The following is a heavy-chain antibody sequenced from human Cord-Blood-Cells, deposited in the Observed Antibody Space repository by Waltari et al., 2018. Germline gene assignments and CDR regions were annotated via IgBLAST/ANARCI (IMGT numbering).Heavy chain of an antibody. CDR2: ISWNSGSI. Sequence: EVQLVESGGGLVQPGRSLRLSCAASGFTFDDYAMHWVRQAPGKGLEWVSGISWNSGSIGDADSVKGRFTISRDNAKNSLYLQMNSLRAEDTALYYCATSLGDESSSWYFDYWGQGTLVTVSS. D-gene: IGHD6-13*01. CDR1: GFTFDDYA. J-gene: IGHJ4*02. CDR3: ATSLGDESSSWYFDY. V-gene: IGHV3-9*01.